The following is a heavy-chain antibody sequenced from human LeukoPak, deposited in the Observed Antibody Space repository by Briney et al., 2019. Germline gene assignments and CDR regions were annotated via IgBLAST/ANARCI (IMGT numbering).Heavy chain of an antibody. Sequence: SETLSLTCAVYGGSFSGYYWSWIRQPPGKGLEWIGEINHSGSTNYNPSLKSRVTISVDTSKNQFSLKLSSVTAADTAVYYCARWPRGVRGTYYFDYWGQGTLVTVSS. CDR1: GGSFSGYY. CDR3: ARWPRGVRGTYYFDY. CDR2: INHSGST. J-gene: IGHJ4*02. V-gene: IGHV4-34*01. D-gene: IGHD3-10*01.